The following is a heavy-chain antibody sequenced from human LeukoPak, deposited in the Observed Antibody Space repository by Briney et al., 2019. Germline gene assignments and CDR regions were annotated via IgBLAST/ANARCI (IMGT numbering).Heavy chain of an antibody. CDR3: AKEEFVVVLSAPNY. D-gene: IGHD2-15*01. CDR1: GFTFSSYA. V-gene: IGHV3-30*04. J-gene: IGHJ4*02. Sequence: GGSLRLSCAASGFTFSSYAMHWVRQAPGEGLEWVAVISYDGNHKYYADSVRGRFTISRDNSKNTLYLQMNSLRAEDTAVYFCAKEEFVVVLSAPNYWGQGTLVTVSA. CDR2: ISYDGNHK.